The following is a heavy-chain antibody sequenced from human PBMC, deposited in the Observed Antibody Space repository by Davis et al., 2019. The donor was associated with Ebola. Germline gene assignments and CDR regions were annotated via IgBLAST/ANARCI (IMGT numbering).Heavy chain of an antibody. CDR3: ARAIAPSINDAFDI. D-gene: IGHD5-12*01. Sequence: SCAASGFTFSYHAMHWVRQAPGKGLEWIGEIGHRGNTNYNPSLKSRVTIAVDTSKNQFSLRLSSLTAADTAVYYCARAIAPSINDAFDIWGQGTMVTVSS. J-gene: IGHJ3*02. CDR1: GFTFSYHA. V-gene: IGHV4-34*01. CDR2: IGHRGNT.